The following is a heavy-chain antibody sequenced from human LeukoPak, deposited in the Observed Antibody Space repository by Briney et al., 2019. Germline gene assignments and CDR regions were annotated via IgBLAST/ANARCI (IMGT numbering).Heavy chain of an antibody. CDR1: GFTVSSNF. Sequence: GGSLRLSCAAPGFTVSSNFMTWVRQAPGKGLQWVSIIGGSGDSIYYADSVKGRFTISRDNSQNTLYLQMNSLSAEDTAVYYCAKGHSGSYSPLFHYWGQGTLVTVSS. CDR2: IGGSGDSI. J-gene: IGHJ4*02. V-gene: IGHV3-23*01. CDR3: AKGHSGSYSPLFHY. D-gene: IGHD3-10*01.